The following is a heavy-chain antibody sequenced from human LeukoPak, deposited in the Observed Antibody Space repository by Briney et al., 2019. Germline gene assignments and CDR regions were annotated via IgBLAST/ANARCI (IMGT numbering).Heavy chain of an antibody. CDR2: ISYDGSNK. Sequence: GGSLRLSCAASGFTFSSYAMRWVRQAPGKGLEWVAVISYDGSNKYYADSVKGRFTISRDNSKNTLYLQMNSLRAEDTAVYYCARPLLIAAAGTRFPDYWGQGTLVTVSS. CDR1: GFTFSSYA. J-gene: IGHJ4*02. CDR3: ARPLLIAAAGTRFPDY. V-gene: IGHV3-30*04. D-gene: IGHD6-13*01.